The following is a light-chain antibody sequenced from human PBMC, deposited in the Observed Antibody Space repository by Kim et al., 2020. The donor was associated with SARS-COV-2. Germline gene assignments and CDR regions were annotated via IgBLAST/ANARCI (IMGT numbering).Light chain of an antibody. Sequence: IVMTQSPATVSVSVGERVTLSCRASESVRSSLAWYQQKPGQAPRLLIYEASTRATGISDRFSGSGSGTEFSLSISSLQPEDFAVYFCQLYNDWPPLTFGGGTKVDIK. J-gene: IGKJ4*01. CDR1: ESVRSS. V-gene: IGKV3-15*01. CDR3: QLYNDWPPLT. CDR2: EAS.